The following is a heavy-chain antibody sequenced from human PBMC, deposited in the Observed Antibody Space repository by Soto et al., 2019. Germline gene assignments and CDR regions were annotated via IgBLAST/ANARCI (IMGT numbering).Heavy chain of an antibody. Sequence: GGSLRLSCAASGFTFSSYSMNWVRQAPGKGQEWVSYISSSSSTIYYADSVKGRFTISRDNAKNSLYLQMNSLRDEDTAVYYCASSWNFVSNFDYWGQGTLVTVSS. CDR1: GFTFSSYS. CDR3: ASSWNFVSNFDY. D-gene: IGHD1-7*01. V-gene: IGHV3-48*02. CDR2: ISSSSSTI. J-gene: IGHJ4*02.